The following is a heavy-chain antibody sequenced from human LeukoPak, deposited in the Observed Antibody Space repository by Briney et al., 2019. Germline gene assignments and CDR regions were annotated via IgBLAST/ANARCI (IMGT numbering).Heavy chain of an antibody. CDR3: ARPAMVRGVIIHFDY. V-gene: IGHV4-39*01. D-gene: IGHD3-10*01. J-gene: IGHJ4*02. CDR2: IYYSGST. Sequence: PSETLSLTCTVSGGSISSSSYYWGWIRQPPGKGLEGIGSIYYSGSTYYNPSLKSRFTISVDTSKNQFSLKLGSVPAADTAVYYCARPAMVRGVIIHFDYWGQGTLVTVSS. CDR1: GGSISSSSYY.